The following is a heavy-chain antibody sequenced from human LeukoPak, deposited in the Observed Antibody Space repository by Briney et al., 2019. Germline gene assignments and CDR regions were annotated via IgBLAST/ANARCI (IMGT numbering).Heavy chain of an antibody. J-gene: IGHJ6*03. Sequence: GGSLRLSCAASGFTFSSYWMHWVRQAPGKGLVWVSRINSDGSSTSYADSVKGRFTISRDNAKNTLYLQMNSLRAEDTAVYYCARDQPLRLRQLYYYYMDVRGKGTTVTVSS. D-gene: IGHD6-25*01. CDR1: GFTFSSYW. CDR3: ARDQPLRLRQLYYYYMDV. CDR2: INSDGSST. V-gene: IGHV3-74*01.